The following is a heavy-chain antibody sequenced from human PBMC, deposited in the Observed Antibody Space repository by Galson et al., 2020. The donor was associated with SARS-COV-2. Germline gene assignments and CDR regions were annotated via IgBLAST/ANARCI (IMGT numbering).Heavy chain of an antibody. V-gene: IGHV3-11*01. D-gene: IGHD2-15*01. CDR1: GFTFSDYY. J-gene: IGHJ4*02. CDR3: ARADVGDIVVVVAATAYYFDY. Sequence: GESLKISCAASGFTFSDYYMSWIRQAPGKGLEWVSYISSSGSTIYYADSVKGRFTISRDNAKNSLYLQMNSLRAEDTAVYYCARADVGDIVVVVAATAYYFDYWGQGTLVTVSS. CDR2: ISSSGSTI.